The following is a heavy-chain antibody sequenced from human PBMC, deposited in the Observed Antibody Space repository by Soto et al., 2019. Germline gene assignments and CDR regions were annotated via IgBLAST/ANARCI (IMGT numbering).Heavy chain of an antibody. D-gene: IGHD2-2*01. CDR3: ARSQGSSTSLDIYYYYYYGMDV. CDR2: IIPISETT. J-gene: IGHJ6*02. Sequence: SVRVSYKASGGSCSSYAISWVRLAPGQGLEWMGGIIPISETTNYAQKFQGRVTITADESKSTAYMELSSLRSEDTAVYYCARSQGSSTSLDIYYYYYYGMDVWGQGNTVTVTS. V-gene: IGHV1-69*13. CDR1: GGSCSSYA.